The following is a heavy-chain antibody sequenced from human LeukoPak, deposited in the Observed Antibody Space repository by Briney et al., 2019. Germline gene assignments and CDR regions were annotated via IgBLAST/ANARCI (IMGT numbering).Heavy chain of an antibody. J-gene: IGHJ2*01. V-gene: IGHV4-4*02. D-gene: IGHD2-8*02. CDR3: ARIFVTGTSIGYPSIGYFDL. CDR1: GGSISSSNW. Sequence: PSGTLSLTCAVSGGSISSSNWWSWVRQPPGKGLEWIGEIYHSGSTNYNPSLKSRVTISVDKSKNQFSLKLSSVAAADTAVYYCARIFVTGTSIGYPSIGYFDLWGRGTLVTVSS. CDR2: IYHSGST.